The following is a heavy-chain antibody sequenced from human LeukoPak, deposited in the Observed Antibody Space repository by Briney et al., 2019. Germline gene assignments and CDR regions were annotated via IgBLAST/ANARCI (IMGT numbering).Heavy chain of an antibody. CDR2: IWYDGSNK. Sequence: PGGSLRLSCAASGFTFSSYGMHWVRQAPGKGLEWVAVIWYDGSNKYYADSVKGRFTISRDNSDNTVYLQMNSLRAEDTAIYYCAKAPAPYYYYYGMDVWGQGTAVTVSS. V-gene: IGHV3-33*06. CDR3: AKAPAPYYYYYGMDV. CDR1: GFTFSSYG. J-gene: IGHJ6*02.